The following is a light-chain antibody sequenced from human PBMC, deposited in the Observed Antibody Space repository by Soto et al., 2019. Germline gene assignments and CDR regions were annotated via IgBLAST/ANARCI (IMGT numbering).Light chain of an antibody. J-gene: IGKJ2*01. CDR2: AAS. V-gene: IGKV1-39*01. CDR1: QSISSY. CDR3: QQSYSTPPKYT. Sequence: DIQMTQSPSSLSASVGDRVTITCRASQSISSYLNWYQQKPGKAPKLLIYAASSLQSGVPSRFSGSGSGTDFTLTISSLQPEDFATYYCQQSYSTPPKYTFGQGNKLEIK.